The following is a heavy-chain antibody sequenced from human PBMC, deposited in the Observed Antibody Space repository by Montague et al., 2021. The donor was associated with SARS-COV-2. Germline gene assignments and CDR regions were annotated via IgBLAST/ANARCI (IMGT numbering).Heavy chain of an antibody. J-gene: IGHJ4*02. V-gene: IGHV4-59*01. CDR2: IYYTGET. Sequence: SETLSLTCSFSGGSIRSYYWSWIRLPPGKPLEWLGYIYYTGETTPXPSLQSRVTISVDTSRSQFSLRLTSVTAADTAVYFCARFWSGYVDKWSQGTLVTVSS. D-gene: IGHD3-3*01. CDR3: ARFWSGYVDK. CDR1: GGSIRSYY.